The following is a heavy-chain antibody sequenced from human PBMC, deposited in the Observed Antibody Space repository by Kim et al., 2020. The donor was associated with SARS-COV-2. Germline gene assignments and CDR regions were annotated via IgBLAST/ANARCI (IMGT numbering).Heavy chain of an antibody. V-gene: IGHV3-23*01. CDR2: ISGSGGST. J-gene: IGHJ6*02. D-gene: IGHD6-13*01. CDR3: AKIAAALRDYYYGMDV. Sequence: GGSLRLSCAASGFTFSSYAMSWVRQAPGKGLEWVSAISGSGGSTYYADSVKGRFTISRDNSKNTLYLQMNSLRAEDTAVYYCAKIAAALRDYYYGMDVWGQGTTVTVSS. CDR1: GFTFSSYA.